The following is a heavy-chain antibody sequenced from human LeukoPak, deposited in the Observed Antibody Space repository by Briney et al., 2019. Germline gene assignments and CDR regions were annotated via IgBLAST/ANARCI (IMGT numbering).Heavy chain of an antibody. CDR2: IYYSGST. J-gene: IGHJ4*02. CDR3: ATDVRGLVPYYFDF. V-gene: IGHV4-59*11. D-gene: IGHD3-10*02. Sequence: SETLSLTCAVSGGSISSHYWNWIRQPPGKGLEWIGYIYYSGSTNYNPSLKSRVTISIDTSKNQLSLQLRSVTAADTAVYYCATDVRGLVPYYFDFWGQGTLVTVSS. CDR1: GGSISSHY.